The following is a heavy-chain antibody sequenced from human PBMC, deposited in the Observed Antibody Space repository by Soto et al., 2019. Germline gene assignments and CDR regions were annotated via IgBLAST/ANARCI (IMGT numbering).Heavy chain of an antibody. CDR1: GYTFTAYY. Sequence: ASVEISCRRSGYTFTAYYMHWLRQAPGQGLEWMGWINPNSGGTNYAQNFQGWVTMTRDTSISTAYMELSRLRSDDTAVYYCARDRIAAAEGYFDLWGRGTLVNVSS. D-gene: IGHD6-13*01. CDR3: ARDRIAAAEGYFDL. V-gene: IGHV1-2*04. CDR2: INPNSGGT. J-gene: IGHJ2*01.